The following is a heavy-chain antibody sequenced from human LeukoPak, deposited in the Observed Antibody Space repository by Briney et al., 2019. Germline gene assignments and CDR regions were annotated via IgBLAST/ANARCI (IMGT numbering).Heavy chain of an antibody. J-gene: IGHJ4*02. D-gene: IGHD5-12*01. Sequence: SQTLSLTCAISGDSVSSNSVAWNWLRQSPSRGLEWLGRTYYRSKWYTEYAVSVKSRITINPDTSKNQFSLQLNSVTPEDTAVYYCARIGYDRPDVDDWGQGTLVTISS. CDR2: TYYRSKWYT. CDR3: ARIGYDRPDVDD. CDR1: GDSVSSNSVA. V-gene: IGHV6-1*01.